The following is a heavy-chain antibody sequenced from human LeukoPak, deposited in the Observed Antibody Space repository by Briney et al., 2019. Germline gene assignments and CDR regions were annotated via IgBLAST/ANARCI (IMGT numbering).Heavy chain of an antibody. V-gene: IGHV3-21*01. Sequence: GGSLRLSCAASGFTFSSYAMNWVRQAPGKGLEWVSSISSSSSYIYYADSVKGRFTISRDNAKNSLYLQMNSLRAEDTAVYYCASEVVVAAYNWFDPWGQGTLVTVSS. CDR1: GFTFSSYA. CDR2: ISSSSSYI. CDR3: ASEVVVAAYNWFDP. J-gene: IGHJ5*02. D-gene: IGHD2-15*01.